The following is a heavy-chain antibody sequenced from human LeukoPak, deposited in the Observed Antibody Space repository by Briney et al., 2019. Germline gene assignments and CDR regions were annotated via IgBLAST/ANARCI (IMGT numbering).Heavy chain of an antibody. V-gene: IGHV1-46*01. CDR3: ARMGTYYYDSSGYYYSWGQGDVDY. J-gene: IGHJ4*02. Sequence: ASVKVSCKASGYTFTSYYMHWVRQAPGQGLEWMGIINPSGGSTSYAQKFQGRVTMTRDMSTSTVYMELSSLRSEDTAVYYCARMGTYYYDSSGYYYSWGQGDVDYWGQGTLVTVSS. CDR1: GYTFTSYY. CDR2: INPSGGST. D-gene: IGHD3-22*01.